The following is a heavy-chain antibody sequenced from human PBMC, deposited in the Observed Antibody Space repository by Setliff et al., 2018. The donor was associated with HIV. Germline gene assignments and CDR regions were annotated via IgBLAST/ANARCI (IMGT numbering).Heavy chain of an antibody. CDR2: IYPGDYVT. CDR1: GYSFTNYW. Sequence: PGESLKISCKGSGYSFTNYWIGWVRQMPGKGLEWIGVIYPGDYVTRHGPSFQGQVSISADVSITTAYLQWSSLKASDTAMYYCTRRRRAPGTEDLEAYWGQGTLVTVSS. V-gene: IGHV5-51*01. J-gene: IGHJ4*02. D-gene: IGHD1-26*01. CDR3: TRRRRAPGTEDLEAY.